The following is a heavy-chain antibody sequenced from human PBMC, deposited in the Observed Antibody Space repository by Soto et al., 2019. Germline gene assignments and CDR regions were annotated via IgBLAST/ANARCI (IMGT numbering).Heavy chain of an antibody. Sequence: SETLSLTCAFSGGSFSGYFWSWIRQPPGKGLEWIGEISHSGSTNYNPSLKGRVTISLDTSKNQFSLKMSSVTAADTAVYYCAREFTMVRAERYYGMDVWGQGTPVTVSS. CDR3: AREFTMVRAERYYGMDV. V-gene: IGHV4-34*01. J-gene: IGHJ6*02. D-gene: IGHD3-10*01. CDR2: ISHSGST. CDR1: GGSFSGYF.